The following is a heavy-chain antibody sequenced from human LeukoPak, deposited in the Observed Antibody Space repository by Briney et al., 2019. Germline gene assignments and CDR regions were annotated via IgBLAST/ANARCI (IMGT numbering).Heavy chain of an antibody. CDR2: ISGSGGST. J-gene: IGHJ6*03. CDR3: AKDPGWSRNYYVDV. Sequence: GGSLRLSCAASGFTFSSYAMSWVRQAPGKGLEWVSAISGSGGSTYYADSVKGRFTISRDNSKNTLYLQMNSLRAEDTAVYYCAKDPGWSRNYYVDVWGKGTTVTVSS. V-gene: IGHV3-23*01. D-gene: IGHD6-19*01. CDR1: GFTFSSYA.